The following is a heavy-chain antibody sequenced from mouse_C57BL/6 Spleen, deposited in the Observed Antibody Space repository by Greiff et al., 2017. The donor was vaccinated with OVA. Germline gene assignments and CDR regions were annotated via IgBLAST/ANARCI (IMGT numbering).Heavy chain of an antibody. CDR2: ISSGGSYT. V-gene: IGHV5-6*01. D-gene: IGHD2-5*01. Sequence: EVQLVESGGDLVKPGGSLKLSCAASGFTFSSYGMSWVRQTPDKRLEWVATISSGGSYTYYPDSVKGRFTISRANAKYTLYLQMSSLKSEDTAMDYCARHPYYSNPYYFDYWGQGTTLTVSS. J-gene: IGHJ2*01. CDR3: ARHPYYSNPYYFDY. CDR1: GFTFSSYG.